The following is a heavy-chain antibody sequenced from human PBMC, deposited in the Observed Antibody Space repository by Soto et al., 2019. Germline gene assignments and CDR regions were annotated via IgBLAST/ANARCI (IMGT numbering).Heavy chain of an antibody. CDR2: ILYDGSNK. J-gene: IGHJ6*02. CDR1: GFTFSSHG. CDR3: AKDFALFGVAGGNYGMDV. Sequence: GGSLRLSCVSSGFTFSSHGMHWVRQAPGKGLEWVTLILYDGSNKYYADSVKGRFTISRDNSKNTLYLQMNSLRAEDTAVYYCAKDFALFGVAGGNYGMDVWGQGTTVTVSS. V-gene: IGHV3-30*18. D-gene: IGHD3-3*01.